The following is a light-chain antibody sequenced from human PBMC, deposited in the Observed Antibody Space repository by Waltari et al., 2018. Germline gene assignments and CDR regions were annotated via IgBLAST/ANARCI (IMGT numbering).Light chain of an antibody. Sequence: QSALTQPASVSGSPGQSITISCPGTSSDVGTYNLVSWYQLHPGKAPKLIIYESTKRPSGVSSRFSGSKSGNTASLTISGLQAEDEADYYCCSFAGSSPHVVFGGGTKLTVL. V-gene: IGLV2-23*01. CDR1: SSDVGTYNL. J-gene: IGLJ2*01. CDR3: CSFAGSSPHVV. CDR2: EST.